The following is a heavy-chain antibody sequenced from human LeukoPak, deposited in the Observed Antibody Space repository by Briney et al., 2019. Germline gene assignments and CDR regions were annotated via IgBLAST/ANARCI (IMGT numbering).Heavy chain of an antibody. Sequence: NIKQDGSEKYYVDSVKGRFTISRDNAKNSLYLQMNSLRAEDTAVYYCARVEDSSGYYPFDYWGQGTLVTVSS. V-gene: IGHV3-7*01. J-gene: IGHJ4*02. CDR3: ARVEDSSGYYPFDY. CDR2: IKQDGSEK. D-gene: IGHD3-22*01.